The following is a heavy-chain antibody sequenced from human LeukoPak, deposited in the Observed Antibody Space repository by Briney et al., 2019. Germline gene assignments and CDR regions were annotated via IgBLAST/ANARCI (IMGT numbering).Heavy chain of an antibody. J-gene: IGHJ6*03. CDR3: AKDSKDYYYYMDV. Sequence: FTXXXXGXXXGRXAPXKGXXXXXFIRYDGSKKYYADSVKGRFTISRDNSKNTLYLQMNSLRAEDTAVYYCAKDSKDYYYYMDVWGKGTTVTVSS. CDR1: FTXXXXG. V-gene: IGHV3-30*02. CDR2: IRYDGSKK.